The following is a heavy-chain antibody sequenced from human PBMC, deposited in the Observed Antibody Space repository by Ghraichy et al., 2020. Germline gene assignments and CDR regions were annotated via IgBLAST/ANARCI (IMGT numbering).Heavy chain of an antibody. CDR2: IHDSGRT. V-gene: IGHV4-59*01. J-gene: IGHJ5*02. CDR3: ARYVWIEGAPGSWFDP. CDR1: GGSISSYF. D-gene: IGHD1-26*01. Sequence: SETLSLTCTVSGGSISSYFWSWIRQPPGKGLEWIGYIHDSGRTNYNPSLKSRVTISVDSSKKQVSLKVTSVTAADTAVYFCARYVWIEGAPGSWFDPWGQGSLVTVSS.